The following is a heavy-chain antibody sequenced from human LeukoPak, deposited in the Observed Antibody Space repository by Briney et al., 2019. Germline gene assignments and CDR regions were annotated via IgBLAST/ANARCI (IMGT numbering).Heavy chain of an antibody. Sequence: PGGSLRLSCAASGFTFSSYGMHWVRQAPGKGLEWVAVISYDGSNKYYADSVKGRFTISRDNSKNTLYLQMNSLRAEDTAVYYCAKARYDGEVMIAATDYWGQGTLVTVSS. CDR1: GFTFSSYG. CDR2: ISYDGSNK. D-gene: IGHD2-15*01. J-gene: IGHJ4*02. V-gene: IGHV3-30*18. CDR3: AKARYDGEVMIAATDY.